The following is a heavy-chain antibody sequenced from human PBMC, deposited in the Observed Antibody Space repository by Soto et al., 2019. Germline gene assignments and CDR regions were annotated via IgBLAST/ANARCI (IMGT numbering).Heavy chain of an antibody. D-gene: IGHD4-4*01. CDR3: AKDRDDYRNYGFDY. Sequence: EVQLLESGGGLVQPGGSLRLSCAASGFTFTNYAMTWVRQAPGKGLEWVSISSGSGSGGSTNYADSVKGRFTISRDNSKNTRYLQMNSLRVEDTAVYYCAKDRDDYRNYGFDYWGQGTLVTVSS. CDR1: GFTFTNYA. CDR2: SSGSGSGGST. J-gene: IGHJ4*02. V-gene: IGHV3-23*01.